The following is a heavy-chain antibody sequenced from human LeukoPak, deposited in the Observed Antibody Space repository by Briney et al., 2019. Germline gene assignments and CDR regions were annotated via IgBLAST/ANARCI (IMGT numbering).Heavy chain of an antibody. D-gene: IGHD5-18*01. V-gene: IGHV4-61*02. Sequence: SETLSLTCTVSGGSISSGSYYWSWIRKPAGKGLEWIGRIYTSGSTNYNPSLKSRVTISVDTSKNQFSLKLSSVTAADTAVYYCARARVDTAMGGDYYYYYMDVWGKGTTVTVSS. J-gene: IGHJ6*03. CDR3: ARARVDTAMGGDYYYYYMDV. CDR2: IYTSGST. CDR1: GGSISSGSYY.